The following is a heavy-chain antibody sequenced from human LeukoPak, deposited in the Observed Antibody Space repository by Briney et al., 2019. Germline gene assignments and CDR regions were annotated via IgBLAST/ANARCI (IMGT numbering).Heavy chain of an antibody. D-gene: IGHD2-2*01. J-gene: IGHJ6*02. V-gene: IGHV3-23*01. CDR2: ISGSGGST. CDR3: AKGSQLLLDGMDV. CDR1: RFTFSSYA. Sequence: PGGSLRLSCAASRFTFSSYAMNWVRQAPGKGLEWVSVISGSGGSTYYADSVKGRFTISRDNSKSTLYLQMNSLRAEDTAVYYCAKGSQLLLDGMDVWGQGTTVTVSS.